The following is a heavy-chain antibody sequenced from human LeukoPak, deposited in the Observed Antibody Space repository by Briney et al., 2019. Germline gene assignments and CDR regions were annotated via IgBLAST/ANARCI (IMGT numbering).Heavy chain of an antibody. CDR2: INHSGST. J-gene: IGHJ5*02. CDR3: ARVRRCFDWTYNWFDP. CDR1: GGSFSGYY. V-gene: IGHV4-34*01. D-gene: IGHD3-9*01. Sequence: PSETLSLTCAVYGGSFSGYYWSWIRQPPGKGLEWIGEINHSGSTNYNPSLKSRVTISVDTSKNQFSPKLSSVTAADTAVYYCARVRRCFDWTYNWFDPWGQGTLVTVSS.